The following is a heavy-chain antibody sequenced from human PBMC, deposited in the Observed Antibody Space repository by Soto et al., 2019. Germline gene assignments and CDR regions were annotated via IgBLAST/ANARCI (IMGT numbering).Heavy chain of an antibody. CDR1: GFILSSYW. CDR2: INSDGSST. D-gene: IGHD3-22*01. CDR3: ARVSNYYDSSGYNPFDY. J-gene: IGHJ4*02. Sequence: GGSLKLSCAASGFILSSYWMHLVRLALGKGLVWVSGINSDGSSTSYADSVKGRFTISRDNANKTLYLQMNSVRAEETAVYYCARVSNYYDSSGYNPFDYWGQGT. V-gene: IGHV3-74*01.